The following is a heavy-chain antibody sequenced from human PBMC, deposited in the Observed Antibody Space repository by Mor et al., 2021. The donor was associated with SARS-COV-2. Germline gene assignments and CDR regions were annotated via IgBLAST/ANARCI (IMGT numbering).Heavy chain of an antibody. CDR1: TFSSYA. V-gene: IGHV3-30-3*01. CDR3: ARDNYYYGMDV. J-gene: IGHJ6*01. Sequence: TFSSYAMHWVRQAPGKGLEWVAVISYDGSNKYYADSVKGRVTISRDNSKNTLYLQMNSLRAEDTAVYYCARDNYYYGMDVWG. CDR2: ISYDGSNK.